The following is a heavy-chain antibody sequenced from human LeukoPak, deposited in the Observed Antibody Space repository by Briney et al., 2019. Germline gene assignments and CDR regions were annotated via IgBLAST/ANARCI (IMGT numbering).Heavy chain of an antibody. J-gene: IGHJ4*02. CDR3: ARGYVYYYDSSGHPGLDY. Sequence: GGSLRLSCAASGFTFTSYWMHWVRQVPGKGLVWVSRISYDGKSTNYADSVKGRFTISRDNAKNTLYLQMNSLRAEETAVYYCARGYVYYYDSSGHPGLDYWGQGILVTVSS. CDR1: GFTFTSYW. D-gene: IGHD3-22*01. CDR2: ISYDGKST. V-gene: IGHV3-74*01.